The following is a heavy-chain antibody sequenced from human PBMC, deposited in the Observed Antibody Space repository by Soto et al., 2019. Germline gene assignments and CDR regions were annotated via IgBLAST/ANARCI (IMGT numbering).Heavy chain of an antibody. CDR3: GRQGFGVLHGLVDV. J-gene: IGHJ6*02. V-gene: IGHV1-8*01. Sequence: GASVKVSCKDSEYTFTSYAINWVRQATGQGLEWMGWMNPNSGNTGYAQKSQGRVTMTRNTSISTAYMELSSLRSEDTAVYYCGRQGFGVLHGLVDVWGQGTMVTVSS. CDR1: EYTFTSYA. D-gene: IGHD3-10*01. CDR2: MNPNSGNT.